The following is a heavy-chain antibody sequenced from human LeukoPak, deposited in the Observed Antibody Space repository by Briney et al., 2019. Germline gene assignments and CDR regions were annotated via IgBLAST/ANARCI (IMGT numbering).Heavy chain of an antibody. V-gene: IGHV4-59*01. D-gene: IGHD6-19*01. J-gene: IGHJ4*02. Sequence: PETLSLTCTVSGGSISSYYWNWIRQPPEKVLEWLGYIYYSGSTNYNPSLKSRVTISVDTSKNQFSLNLSSVTAADTAVYYCARGRWSSGWFDYWGQGTLVTVSS. CDR3: ARGRWSSGWFDY. CDR2: IYYSGST. CDR1: GGSISSYY.